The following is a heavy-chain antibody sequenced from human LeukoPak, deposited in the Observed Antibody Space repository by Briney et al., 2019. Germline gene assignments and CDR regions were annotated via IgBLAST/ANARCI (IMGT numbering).Heavy chain of an antibody. J-gene: IGHJ4*02. V-gene: IGHV3-74*01. CDR1: GFTFSSYW. CDR3: AREYCSGGSCYPYFDY. CDR2: INSDGSST. D-gene: IGHD2-15*01. Sequence: PGGSLRLSCAASGFTFSSYWMHWVRQAPGKGLVWVSRINSDGSSTSYADSVKGRFTISRDNAKNTLYLQMNSLRAKDTAVYYCAREYCSGGSCYPYFDYWGQGTLVTVSS.